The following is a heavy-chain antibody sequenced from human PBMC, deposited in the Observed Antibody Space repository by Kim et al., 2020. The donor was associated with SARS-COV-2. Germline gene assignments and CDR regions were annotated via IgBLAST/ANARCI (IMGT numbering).Heavy chain of an antibody. V-gene: IGHV3-73*01. CDR3: TRLEGVIDY. CDR2: IRSKANNYAT. Sequence: GGSLRLSCAASGFDFSDSAMYWVRQASGKGLEWVGRIRSKANNYATAYAASVKGRFTISRDDSKYTTYLQMNGLKSEDTAVYYCTRLEGVIDYWGQGTLV. CDR1: GFDFSDSA. J-gene: IGHJ4*02. D-gene: IGHD3-3*01.